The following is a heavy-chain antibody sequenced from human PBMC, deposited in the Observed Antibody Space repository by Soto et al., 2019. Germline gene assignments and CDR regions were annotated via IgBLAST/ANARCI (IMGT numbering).Heavy chain of an antibody. CDR2: VFSSVSA. Sequence: SETLSLTCIVYGVSVTSYTLSWVRQPANKGLEWIGRVFSSVSATYNPSLKSRVSISMDTAENRISLKLDSVTAADAGVYFCARDGMTTGDTWGPGTLVTVSS. J-gene: IGHJ4*02. CDR3: ARDGMTTGDT. V-gene: IGHV4-4*07. CDR1: GVSVTSYT. D-gene: IGHD2-21*02.